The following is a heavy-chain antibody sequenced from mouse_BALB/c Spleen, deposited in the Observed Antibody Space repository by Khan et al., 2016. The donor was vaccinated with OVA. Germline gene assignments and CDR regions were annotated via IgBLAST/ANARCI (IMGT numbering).Heavy chain of an antibody. J-gene: IGHJ3*01. Sequence: VQLQQSGTELVRPGTSVKLSCKASGYTFTSYWMNWIKQRPEQGLEWIGRIDPYDSETHYNQKFKDKATLTVDKSSNTAYMQLTSLTSEDSAVYYSARNPFAYWGQGTLVTVSA. V-gene: IGHV1-52*01. CDR2: IDPYDSET. CDR1: GYTFTSYW. CDR3: ARNPFAY.